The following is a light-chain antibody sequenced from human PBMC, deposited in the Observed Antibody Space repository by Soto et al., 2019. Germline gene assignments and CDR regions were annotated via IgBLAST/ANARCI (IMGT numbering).Light chain of an antibody. CDR3: QQYGSSRT. CDR2: GSS. J-gene: IGKJ1*01. V-gene: IGKV3-20*01. CDR1: QSVSSSY. Sequence: EIVLTQSPGTLSLSPGERATLSCRASQSVSSSYVAWYQQKPGQAPRLLIYGSSSRAAGIPDRFSGRGSGTYFTLTISRLDAEFFAVYYWQQYGSSRTFGQGTKVEIK.